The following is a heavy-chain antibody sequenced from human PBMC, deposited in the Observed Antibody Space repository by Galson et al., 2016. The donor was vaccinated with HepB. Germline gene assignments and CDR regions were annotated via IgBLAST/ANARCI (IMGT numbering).Heavy chain of an antibody. D-gene: IGHD3-10*01. CDR1: GGSISSSSYY. CDR3: ASMVRGVTIYY. J-gene: IGHJ4*02. Sequence: SETLSLTCTVSGGSISSSSYYWGWIRQPPGKGLEWIGSTYYSGSTYYNPSLKSRVTISVDTSKNQFSLKLSSVTAADTAVYYCASMVRGVTIYYWGQGTLVTVSS. CDR2: TYYSGST. V-gene: IGHV4-39*01.